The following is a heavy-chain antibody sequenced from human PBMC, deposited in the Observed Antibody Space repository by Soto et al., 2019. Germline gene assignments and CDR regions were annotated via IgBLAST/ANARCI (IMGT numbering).Heavy chain of an antibody. D-gene: IGHD6-13*01. Sequence: SETLSLTCTVSGGSISSSSYYWGWIRQPPGKGLEWIGSIYYSGSTYYNPSLKSRVTISVDTSKNQFSLKLSSVTAADTAVYYCARLFSESSSWDRPGGGAYGMDVWGQGTTVTVSS. CDR2: IYYSGST. V-gene: IGHV4-39*01. CDR3: ARLFSESSSWDRPGGGAYGMDV. CDR1: GGSISSSSYY. J-gene: IGHJ6*02.